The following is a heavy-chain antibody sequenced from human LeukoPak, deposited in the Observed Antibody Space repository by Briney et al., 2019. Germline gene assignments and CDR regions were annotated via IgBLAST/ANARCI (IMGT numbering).Heavy chain of an antibody. V-gene: IGHV1-69*01. J-gene: IGHJ6*02. Sequence: SVKVSCKASGGTFSSYAISWVRQAPGQGLEWMGGIIPIFGTANYAQKFQGRVTITADESTSTAYMELSSLRSEDTAVYYCARGTYGSGSYYSYYYYGMDVSGQGTTVTVSS. CDR2: IIPIFGTA. CDR1: GGTFSSYA. D-gene: IGHD3-10*01. CDR3: ARGTYGSGSYYSYYYYGMDV.